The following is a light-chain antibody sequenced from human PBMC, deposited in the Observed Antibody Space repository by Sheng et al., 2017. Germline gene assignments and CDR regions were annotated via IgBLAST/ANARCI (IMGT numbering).Light chain of an antibody. CDR1: QSISSW. J-gene: IGKJ4*01. CDR3: QQYNSYPLT. CDR2: KAS. V-gene: IGKV1-5*03. Sequence: DIRMTQSPSTLSASVGDRVTITCRASQSISSWLAWYQQKPGKAPKLLIYKASSLESGVSSRFSGSGSGTEFTLTISSLQPDDFATYYCQQYNSYPLTFGGGTKVEIK.